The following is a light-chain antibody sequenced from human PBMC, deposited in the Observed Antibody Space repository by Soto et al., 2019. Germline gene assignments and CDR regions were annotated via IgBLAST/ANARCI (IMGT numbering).Light chain of an antibody. J-gene: IGKJ2*01. CDR2: KAS. V-gene: IGKV1-5*03. CDR3: RQHNKFSGT. CDR1: QRISSW. Sequence: DIEIAPSPSTLSVSVGAISTNYCRASQRISSWLAWYQHRPARDPQHLIYKASTLDSRVPSRFCGSRAGTEFILVSSSRLPADFVSSYCRQHNKFSGTFGQGTKVEI.